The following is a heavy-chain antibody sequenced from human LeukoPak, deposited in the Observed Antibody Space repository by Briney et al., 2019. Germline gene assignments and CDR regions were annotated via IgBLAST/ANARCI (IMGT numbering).Heavy chain of an antibody. V-gene: IGHV3-23*01. CDR1: GFTFSSYA. D-gene: IGHD6-19*01. CDR2: ISGSGGST. J-gene: IGHJ5*02. CDR3: AKVGTAVAGPGWFDP. Sequence: GGSLRLSCAASGFTFSSYAMSWVRQAPGKGLEWVSAISGSGGSTYYADSVKGWFTISRDNSKNTLYLQMNSLRAEDTAVYYCAKVGTAVAGPGWFDPWGQGTLVTVSS.